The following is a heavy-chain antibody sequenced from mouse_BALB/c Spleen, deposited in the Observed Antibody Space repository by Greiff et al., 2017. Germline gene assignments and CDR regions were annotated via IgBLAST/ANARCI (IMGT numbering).Heavy chain of an antibody. J-gene: IGHJ3*01. CDR3: ARDKGDGNYGWFAY. Sequence: EVQVVESGGGLVKPGGSLKLSCAASGFTFSDYYMYWVRQTPEKRLEWVATISDGGSYTYYPDSVKGRFTISRDNAKNNLYLQMSSLKSEDTAMYYCARDKGDGNYGWFAYWGQGTLVTVSA. CDR2: ISDGGSYT. V-gene: IGHV5-4*02. D-gene: IGHD2-1*01. CDR1: GFTFSDYY.